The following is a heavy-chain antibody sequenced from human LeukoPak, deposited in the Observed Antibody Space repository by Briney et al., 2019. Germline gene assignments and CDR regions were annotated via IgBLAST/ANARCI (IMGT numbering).Heavy chain of an antibody. CDR1: GFTSSSYG. J-gene: IGHJ4*02. V-gene: IGHV3-30*18. CDR2: ISYDGSNK. CDR3: AKALTGFWSGYYAY. D-gene: IGHD3-3*01. Sequence: PGGSLRLSCAASGFTSSSYGMHWVRQAPGKGLEWVAVISYDGSNKYYADSVKGRFTISRDNSKNTLYLQMNSLRAEDTAVYYCAKALTGFWSGYYAYWGQGTLVTVSS.